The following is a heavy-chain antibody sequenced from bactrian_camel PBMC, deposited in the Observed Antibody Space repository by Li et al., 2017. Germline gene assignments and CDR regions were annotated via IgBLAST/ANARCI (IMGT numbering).Heavy chain of an antibody. CDR1: GDTYSNRC. CDR3: AYSWDVTAGQGLGAMTRPEFGY. V-gene: IGHV3S35*01. Sequence: DVQLVESGGGSVLPGGSLRLSCLAIGDTYSNRCMAWFRQAPGKEREGVAFLHSGGGSTYYADSVKGRFTISRDNAKHTVYLQMVDLEPEDTAIYYCAYSWDVTAGQGLGAMTRPEFGYWGEGTQVTVS. J-gene: IGHJ6*01. D-gene: IGHD3*01. CDR2: LHSGGGST.